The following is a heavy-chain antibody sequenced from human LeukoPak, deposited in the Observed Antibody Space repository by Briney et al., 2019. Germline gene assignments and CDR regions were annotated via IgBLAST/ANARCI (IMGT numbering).Heavy chain of an antibody. CDR1: GFTFSSYW. D-gene: IGHD1-26*01. J-gene: IGHJ4*02. V-gene: IGHV3-7*01. CDR3: ARDHRVAGATGSSDY. Sequence: GGSLRLSCAASGFTFSSYWMSWVRQAPGKGLEWVANIKQDGSEENYADSVKGRFTISRDNAKNSLCLQMNSLRAEDTAVYYCARDHRVAGATGSSDYWGQGTLVTVSS. CDR2: IKQDGSEE.